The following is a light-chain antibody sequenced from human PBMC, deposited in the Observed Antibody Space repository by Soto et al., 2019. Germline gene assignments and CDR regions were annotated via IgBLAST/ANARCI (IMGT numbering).Light chain of an antibody. J-gene: IGKJ2*01. V-gene: IGKV1-39*01. CDR1: QTISTY. CDR2: GAS. Sequence: DIQMTQSPSSLSASVGDRVTITCRASQTISTYLNWYQQKPGKGPKLLIYGASSLQSGVPSRFSGSGSGTDFTLTISSLQPEDFATYFCQQSYSSPLYTFGQGTKADIK. CDR3: QQSYSSPLYT.